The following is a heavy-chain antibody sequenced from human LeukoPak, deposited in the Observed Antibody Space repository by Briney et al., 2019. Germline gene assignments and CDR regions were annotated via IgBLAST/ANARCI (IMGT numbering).Heavy chain of an antibody. Sequence: SETLSPTCTVSGVSISTYSWSWIRQSPGKALEWIGYIYYSGTTNYNPSLKSRLTISVDTSKNQFSLKLSSVTAADTAVYYCAGDSSGWSGWFDPWGQGTLVTVSS. CDR2: IYYSGTT. V-gene: IGHV4-59*01. D-gene: IGHD6-19*01. CDR1: GVSISTYS. J-gene: IGHJ5*02. CDR3: AGDSSGWSGWFDP.